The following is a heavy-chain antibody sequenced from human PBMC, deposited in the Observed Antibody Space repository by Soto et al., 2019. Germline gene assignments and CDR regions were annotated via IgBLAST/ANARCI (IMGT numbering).Heavy chain of an antibody. CDR2: IYATGTT. Sequence: PSETLSLTYTVSGASISGFYWSWIRKSAGKGLEWIGRIYATGTTDYNPSLKSRVMMSVDTSKKQFSLKLRSVTAAETAVYYCVRDGTKTLRAWFDPWGQGISVTVS. D-gene: IGHD1-1*01. CDR1: GASISGFY. CDR3: VRDGTKTLRAWFDP. J-gene: IGHJ5*02. V-gene: IGHV4-4*07.